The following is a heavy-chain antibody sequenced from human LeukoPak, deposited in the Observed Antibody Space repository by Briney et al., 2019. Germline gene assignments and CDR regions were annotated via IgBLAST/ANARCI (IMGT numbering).Heavy chain of an antibody. D-gene: IGHD3-10*01. CDR3: ARQHYGSGSYYIGSYYYYMDV. CDR1: GGSISSSSYY. J-gene: IGHJ6*03. V-gene: IGHV4-39*01. CDR2: IYYSGST. Sequence: SETLSLTCTVSGGSISSSSYYWGWIRQPPGKGLEWIGSIYYSGSTYYNPSLKSRVTISVDTSKNQFSLKLNSVTAADTAVYYCARQHYGSGSYYIGSYYYYMDVWGKGTTVTISS.